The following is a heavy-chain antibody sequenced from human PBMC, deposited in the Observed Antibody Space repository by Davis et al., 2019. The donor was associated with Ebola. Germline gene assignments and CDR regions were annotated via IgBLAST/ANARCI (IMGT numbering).Heavy chain of an antibody. CDR1: GFSFGSSG. J-gene: IGHJ4*02. CDR2: TSYDGSKV. CDR3: AREPIMIPTRRDFDY. Sequence: GESLKISCVASGFSFGSSGMHWVRQVPGKGLEWVALTSYDGSKVDYAESVKGRFTISRDNSKNTLYLQMNSLSAEDTAVYYCAREPIMIPTRRDFDYWGQGSLVTVSS. V-gene: IGHV3-30*03. D-gene: IGHD3-16*01.